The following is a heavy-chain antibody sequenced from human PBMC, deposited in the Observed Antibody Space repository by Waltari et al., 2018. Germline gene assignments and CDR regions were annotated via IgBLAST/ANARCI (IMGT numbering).Heavy chain of an antibody. CDR3: ARWLEQQLGSYFDY. CDR2: IYHSGST. D-gene: IGHD6-13*01. Sequence: QVQLQESGPGLVKPSETLSLTCTVSGYSISSGYYWGWIRQPPGKGLEWIGSIYHSGSTSYNPSLKSRVTISVDTSKNQFSLKLSSVTAADTAVYYCARWLEQQLGSYFDYWGQGTLVTVSS. J-gene: IGHJ4*02. CDR1: GYSISSGYY. V-gene: IGHV4-38-2*02.